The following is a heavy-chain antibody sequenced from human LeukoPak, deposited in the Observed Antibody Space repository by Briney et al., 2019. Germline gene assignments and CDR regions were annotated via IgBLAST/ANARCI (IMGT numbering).Heavy chain of an antibody. J-gene: IGHJ2*01. CDR2: IIPSDGTT. CDR3: AKAFAYGDWYFDL. V-gene: IGHV1-46*01. D-gene: IGHD4-17*01. CDR1: GYPFTSYY. Sequence: ASVKVSCKASGYPFTSYYIYWVRQAPGQGLEWMGKIIPSDGTTTYAQKFQGRVTMTSDTSTTTVYMELSSLRSDDTAIYFCAKAFAYGDWYFDLWGRGSPVTVSS.